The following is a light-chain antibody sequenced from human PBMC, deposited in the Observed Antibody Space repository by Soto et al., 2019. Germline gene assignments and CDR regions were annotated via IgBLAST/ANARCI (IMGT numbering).Light chain of an antibody. J-gene: IGKJ2*01. Sequence: DIQMTQSPSSLSASVGDRVTITCRASQSIRYYLNWYQQKPGKAPKLLIYAASSLQSGVTSRFSGSGSGTDFTLTISSLQPEDFATYYCQQSYSTPQNTFGQGTKLEIK. V-gene: IGKV1-39*01. CDR2: AAS. CDR1: QSIRYY. CDR3: QQSYSTPQNT.